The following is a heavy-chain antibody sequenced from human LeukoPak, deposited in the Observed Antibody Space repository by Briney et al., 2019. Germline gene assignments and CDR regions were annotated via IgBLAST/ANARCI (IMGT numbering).Heavy chain of an antibody. J-gene: IGHJ5*02. CDR1: GGTFSSYA. CDR2: IIPIFGTA. V-gene: IGHV1-69*01. D-gene: IGHD2-2*01. Sequence: GSSVKVSCKASGGTFSSYAISWVRQAPGQGLEWMGGIIPIFGTANYAQKFQGRVTITADESTSTAYMELRSLRSDDTAVYYCARGGGVVPAAMLVLGENWFDPWGQGTLVTVSS. CDR3: ARGGGVVPAAMLVLGENWFDP.